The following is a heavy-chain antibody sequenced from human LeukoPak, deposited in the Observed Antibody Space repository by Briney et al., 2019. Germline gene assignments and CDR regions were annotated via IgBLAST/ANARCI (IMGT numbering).Heavy chain of an antibody. D-gene: IGHD4-23*01. CDR2: IYYIGNT. CDR3: ARGGPENTVVTRDFSFDY. V-gene: IGHV4-61*01. Sequence: SETLSLTCTVSGGSVSSDSYYWSWIRQPPGKGLEWIGYIYYIGNTNYSPSLKSRVTISVDTSKNQFSLRLSSVTAADTAVYYCARGGPENTVVTRDFSFDYWGQGTLVTVSS. J-gene: IGHJ4*02. CDR1: GGSVSSDSYY.